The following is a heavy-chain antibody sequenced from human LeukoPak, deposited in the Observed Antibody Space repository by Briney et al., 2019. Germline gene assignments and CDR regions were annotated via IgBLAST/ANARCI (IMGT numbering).Heavy chain of an antibody. Sequence: GGSLKLSCATSGFTFNNYNMNWVRQAPGRALEWVSSITSSGTYIFYADSVKGRFTISRDNSKNTLYLQMNSLRAEDTAVYYCAKSGGSGSYGYMDVWGKGTTVTVSS. V-gene: IGHV3-21*04. CDR1: GFTFNNYN. CDR3: AKSGGSGSYGYMDV. CDR2: ITSSGTYI. D-gene: IGHD3-10*01. J-gene: IGHJ6*03.